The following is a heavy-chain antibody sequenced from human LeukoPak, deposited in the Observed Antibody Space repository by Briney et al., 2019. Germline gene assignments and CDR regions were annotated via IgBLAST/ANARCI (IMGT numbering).Heavy chain of an antibody. Sequence: GESLKISCKGSGYSFTSYWIGWVRQMPGKGLEWMGIIYPGDSDTRDSPSFQGQVTISADKSISTAYLQWSSLKASDTAMYYCARQRDYYDSSGYYVPPTYFDYWGQGTLVTVSS. V-gene: IGHV5-51*01. CDR2: IYPGDSDT. CDR3: ARQRDYYDSSGYYVPPTYFDY. CDR1: GYSFTSYW. D-gene: IGHD3-22*01. J-gene: IGHJ4*02.